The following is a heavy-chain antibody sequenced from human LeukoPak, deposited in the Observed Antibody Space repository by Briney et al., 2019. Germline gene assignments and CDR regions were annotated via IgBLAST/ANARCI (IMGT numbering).Heavy chain of an antibody. Sequence: GGSLRLSCAASGFTVSSNYMSWVRQAPGKGLEWVSVIYSGGSTYYADSVKGRLTISRDNSKNTLYLQMNSLRAEDTAVYYCAREMYYYDSSGYYRVFDYWGQGTLVTVSS. V-gene: IGHV3-53*01. D-gene: IGHD3-22*01. J-gene: IGHJ4*02. CDR2: IYSGGST. CDR3: AREMYYYDSSGYYRVFDY. CDR1: GFTVSSNY.